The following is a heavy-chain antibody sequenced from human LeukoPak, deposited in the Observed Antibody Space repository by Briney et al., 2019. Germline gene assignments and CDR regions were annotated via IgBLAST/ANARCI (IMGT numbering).Heavy chain of an antibody. CDR2: IYHTGNT. D-gene: IGHD6-6*01. Sequence: SETLSLTCTVSFYSISSGYYWGWIRQPPGKGLEWIGNIYHTGNTYYNPSLKSRVTISVDTSKNQFSLKLSSVTAADTAVYYCARGFSWSIAARPALDPWGQGTLVTVSS. CDR3: ARGFSWSIAARPALDP. V-gene: IGHV4-38-2*02. CDR1: FYSISSGYY. J-gene: IGHJ5*02.